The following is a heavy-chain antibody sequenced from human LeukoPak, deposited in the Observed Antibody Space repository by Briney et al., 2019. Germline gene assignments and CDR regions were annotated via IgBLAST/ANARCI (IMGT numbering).Heavy chain of an antibody. CDR2: INYNGGST. D-gene: IGHD1-26*01. CDR3: ARDPYSGSYGDTYYYFMDV. CDR1: GFIFDDYG. Sequence: GGSLRLSCTTSGFIFDDYGMSWVRQVPGKGLEWVSGINYNGGSTHYSDSVKGRFTISRDYAKKSLYLQMNSLTAEDTAVYYCARDPYSGSYGDTYYYFMDVWGKGTTVTVSS. V-gene: IGHV3-20*04. J-gene: IGHJ6*03.